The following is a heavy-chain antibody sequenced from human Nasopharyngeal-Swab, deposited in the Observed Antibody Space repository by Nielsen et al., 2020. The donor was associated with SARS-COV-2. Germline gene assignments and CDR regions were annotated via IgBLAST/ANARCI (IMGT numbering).Heavy chain of an antibody. D-gene: IGHD6-19*01. CDR3: ARVPAVAASRIDY. J-gene: IGHJ4*01. CDR2: INAGKGNT. Sequence: ASVKVSCKASGYTLSNYAMYWVRQAPGQRPEFMGWINAGKGNTIYSQRFQGRVRISRDTSANTVYMELNRLRSEDTAVYYCARVPAVAASRIDYWGQEPWSPSP. V-gene: IGHV1-3*01. CDR1: GYTLSNYA.